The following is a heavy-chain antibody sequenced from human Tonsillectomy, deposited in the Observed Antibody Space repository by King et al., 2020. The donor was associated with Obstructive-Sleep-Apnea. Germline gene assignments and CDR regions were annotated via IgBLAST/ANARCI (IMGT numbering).Heavy chain of an antibody. CDR3: ARGVRRSKLGSGWAPFDI. J-gene: IGHJ3*02. CDR1: GGSISTYY. CDR2: MYYSGST. D-gene: IGHD3-10*01. V-gene: IGHV4-59*01. Sequence: QLQESGPGLVKPSETLSLTCSVSGGSISTYYWTWIRQPPGKGLEWIGYMYYSGSTNCNPSLKSRVTVSVDTSNNQVSLNLTSETAADTAVYYCARGVRRSKLGSGWAPFDIWGQGTMVTVSS.